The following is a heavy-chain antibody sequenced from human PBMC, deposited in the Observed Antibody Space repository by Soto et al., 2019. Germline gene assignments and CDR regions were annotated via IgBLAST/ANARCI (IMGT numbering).Heavy chain of an antibody. V-gene: IGHV3-30*14. Sequence: QVQLVESGGGVVQPGRSLRLSCAASGFTFSSYAMHWVRQAPGKGLEWVAVISYDGSNKYYADSVKGRFTISRDNSKNTLYLQRNSLRAEDTAVYYCARADSSWYSSNTFPNDYWGQGTLVTVSS. CDR2: ISYDGSNK. J-gene: IGHJ4*02. CDR3: ARADSSWYSSNTFPNDY. CDR1: GFTFSSYA. D-gene: IGHD6-13*01.